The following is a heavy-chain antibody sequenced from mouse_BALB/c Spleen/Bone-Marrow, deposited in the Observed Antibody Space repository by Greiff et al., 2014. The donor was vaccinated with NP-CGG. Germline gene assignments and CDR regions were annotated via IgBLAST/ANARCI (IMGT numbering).Heavy chain of an antibody. D-gene: IGHD1-1*01. J-gene: IGHJ2*01. CDR3: ARHGGSRGYYFDY. CDR2: ISNGCGST. Sequence: DVKLVESGGGLVQPGGSLKLSCAASGFTFSSYTMSWVRQTPEKRLEWVAYISNGCGSTYYPDTVKGRFTISRDNAKNTLYLQMSSLKSEDTAMYYCARHGGSRGYYFDYWGQGTTLTVSS. V-gene: IGHV5-12-2*01. CDR1: GFTFSSYT.